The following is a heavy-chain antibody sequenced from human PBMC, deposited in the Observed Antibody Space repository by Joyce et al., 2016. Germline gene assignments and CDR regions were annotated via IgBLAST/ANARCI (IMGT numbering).Heavy chain of an antibody. CDR1: GFSLSTSGVG. D-gene: IGHD1-26*01. CDR3: AHRPGRGSNGYFDI. CDR2: IYWNDDK. J-gene: IGHJ2*01. V-gene: IGHV2-5*01. Sequence: QITLKESGPTLMKPTQTLTLTCTFSGFSLSTSGVGVGWIRQPPEKALEWLGLIYWNDDKRYSPSLESRLTITTETSKKQVVLTMTNMDPVDTATYYCAHRPGRGSNGYFDIWGPGTLVTVSS.